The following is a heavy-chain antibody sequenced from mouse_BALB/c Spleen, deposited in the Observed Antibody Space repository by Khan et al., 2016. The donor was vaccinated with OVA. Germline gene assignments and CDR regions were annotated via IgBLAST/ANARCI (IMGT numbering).Heavy chain of an antibody. CDR3: ARYYGNYGWYFDV. Sequence: QVQLKESGPGLVAPSQSLSITCTVSRFSLTSYGVHWVRQPPGKGLEWLGVIWTGGSTNYNSALMSRLSISKDNSKSQVFLKMNSLQTDDTAMYYCARYYGNYGWYFDVRGAGTTVTVSS. J-gene: IGHJ1*01. V-gene: IGHV2-9*02. CDR2: IWTGGST. CDR1: RFSLTSYG. D-gene: IGHD2-1*01.